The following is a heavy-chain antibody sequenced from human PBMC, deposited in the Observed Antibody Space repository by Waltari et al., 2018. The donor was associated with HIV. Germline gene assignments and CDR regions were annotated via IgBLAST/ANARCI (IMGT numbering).Heavy chain of an antibody. D-gene: IGHD6-19*01. CDR2: IDYIGRT. Sequence: QLQLQESGPGLVKPSETLSLTCTVSGGSIGSSSYYWACIRQPPGQVLEWIGSIDYIGRTYYNPSLKSRVTISVDTSKNQFSLKLSSVTAADTAVYYCARLGWEAVAAGTPPRWFDPWGQGTLVTVSS. CDR1: GGSIGSSSYY. J-gene: IGHJ5*02. V-gene: IGHV4-39*01. CDR3: ARLGWEAVAAGTPPRWFDP.